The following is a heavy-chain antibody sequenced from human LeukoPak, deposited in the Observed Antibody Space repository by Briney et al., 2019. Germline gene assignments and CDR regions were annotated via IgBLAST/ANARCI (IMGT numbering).Heavy chain of an antibody. CDR2: IKQDGSEK. CDR3: ARWTHGGNWYYFDY. V-gene: IGHV3-7*01. J-gene: IGHJ4*02. Sequence: GGSLRLSCAASGFTFSSYWMSWVRQAPGKGLEWVANIKQDGSEKYYVDSVKGRFTISRDNAKNSLYLQMNSLRAEDTAVYYCARWTHGGNWYYFDYWGQGTLVTVSS. CDR1: GFTFSSYW. D-gene: IGHD4-23*01.